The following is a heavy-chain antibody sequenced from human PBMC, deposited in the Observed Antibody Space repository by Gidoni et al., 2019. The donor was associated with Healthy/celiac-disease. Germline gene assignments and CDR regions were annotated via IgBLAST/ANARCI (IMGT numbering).Heavy chain of an antibody. J-gene: IGHJ4*02. Sequence: QVQLQESGPGLVKPSETLSLTCTVSGYSISSGYYWGWIRQPPGKGLEWIGSIYHSGSTYDNPSLKSRVTISVDTSKNQFSLKLSSVTAADTAVYYCASIYDFWSGYLTFWGQGTLVTVSS. D-gene: IGHD3-3*01. CDR3: ASIYDFWSGYLTF. CDR1: GYSISSGYY. CDR2: IYHSGST. V-gene: IGHV4-38-2*02.